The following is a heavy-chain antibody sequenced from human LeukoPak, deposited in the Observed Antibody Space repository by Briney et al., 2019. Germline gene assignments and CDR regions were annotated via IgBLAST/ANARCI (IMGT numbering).Heavy chain of an antibody. V-gene: IGHV4-38-2*02. Sequence: SETLSLTCTVSGYSISSGYYWGWIRQPPGKGLEWIGSIYHSGSTYYNPSLKSRVTISIDTSKNQFSLTLSSVTAADTAVYYCARGGYCSGGSCYPEAFDIWGQGTMVTVSS. CDR2: IYHSGST. D-gene: IGHD2-15*01. CDR3: ARGGYCSGGSCYPEAFDI. J-gene: IGHJ3*02. CDR1: GYSISSGYY.